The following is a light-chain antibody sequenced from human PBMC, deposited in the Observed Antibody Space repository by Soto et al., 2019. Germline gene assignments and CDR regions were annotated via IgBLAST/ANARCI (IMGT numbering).Light chain of an antibody. CDR3: SSYTSTGPHV. CDR2: DVS. Sequence: QSALTQPASVSGSPGQSITISCTGTSRDIGGYKYVSWYQQHPDKVPKLMIYDVSYRPSGVSNRFSGSKSGNTASLTISGLQAEDEADYYCSSYTSTGPHVFGTGTKVTVL. CDR1: SRDIGGYKY. J-gene: IGLJ1*01. V-gene: IGLV2-14*01.